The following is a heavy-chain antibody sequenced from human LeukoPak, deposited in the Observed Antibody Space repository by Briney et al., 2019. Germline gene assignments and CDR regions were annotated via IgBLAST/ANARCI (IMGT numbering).Heavy chain of an antibody. D-gene: IGHD3-22*01. CDR1: GLTFRNYA. J-gene: IGHJ5*02. CDR3: ARVNGPNSGYYYTLDL. CDR2: IWFDGTEK. V-gene: IGHV3-33*01. Sequence: GGSLRLSCAASGLTFRNYAMHWVRQAPGGRLEWVAVIWFDGTEKYYAASVMGRFTIFRDSSESTLYLQMNGLRTEDTAVYYCARVNGPNSGYYYTLDLWGQGTPVTVSS.